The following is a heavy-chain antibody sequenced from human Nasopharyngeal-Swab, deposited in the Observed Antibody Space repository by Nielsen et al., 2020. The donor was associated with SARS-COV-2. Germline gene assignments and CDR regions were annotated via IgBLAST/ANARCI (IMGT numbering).Heavy chain of an antibody. Sequence: SETLSLTCAVYSGSFTDYYWTWIRQPPGKGMEWIGEIYHSGSTKYNPSLKSRVTISVDRSKNQFSLKLKSVTAADTAVYYCAKVGGAVAGRGQGTLVTVSS. CDR1: SGSFTDYY. J-gene: IGHJ4*02. D-gene: IGHD6-19*01. CDR3: AKVGGAVAG. CDR2: IYHSGST. V-gene: IGHV4-34*01.